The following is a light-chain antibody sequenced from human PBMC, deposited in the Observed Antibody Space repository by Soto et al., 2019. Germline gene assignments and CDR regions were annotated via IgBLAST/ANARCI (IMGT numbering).Light chain of an antibody. CDR1: SSDVGSYKL. J-gene: IGLJ1*01. CDR3: YSYAGENLYV. V-gene: IGLV2-23*01. CDR2: EGT. Sequence: QSVLTQPASVSASPGQSITIPCTGTSSDVGSYKLVSWFQQHPGKVPKLLIYEGTKRPSGLSDRFSGSKSGTTASLTISGLQAEDEAHYYCYSYAGENLYVFGTGTKVTVL.